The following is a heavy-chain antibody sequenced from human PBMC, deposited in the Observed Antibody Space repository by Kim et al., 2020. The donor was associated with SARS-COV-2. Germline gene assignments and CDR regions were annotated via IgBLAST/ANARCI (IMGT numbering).Heavy chain of an antibody. CDR3: AKAGVWGSYRYPFDY. V-gene: IGHV3-23*01. D-gene: IGHD3-16*02. Sequence: DSVKGRFTISRDNSKNTLYLQMNSLRAEDTAVYYCAKAGVWGSYRYPFDYWGQGTLVTVSS. J-gene: IGHJ4*02.